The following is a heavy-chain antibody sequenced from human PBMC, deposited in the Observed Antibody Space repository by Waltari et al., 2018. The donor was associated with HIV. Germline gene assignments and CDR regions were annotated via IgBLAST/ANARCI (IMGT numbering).Heavy chain of an antibody. V-gene: IGHV3-33*01. CDR1: GFNFNNYG. J-gene: IGHJ5*02. D-gene: IGHD1-7*01. CDR3: ARVSGNTKGSWFDP. Sequence: QVQLVESGGGVVQPAKSLRLSCAASGFNFNNYGWVWVRQAPGKGRECVAFIWYDGSKKYYGDSVNGRCTISKDNSKNTLHLQMNSLRAEDTAVYYCARVSGNTKGSWFDPWGQGTLVTVSS. CDR2: IWYDGSKK.